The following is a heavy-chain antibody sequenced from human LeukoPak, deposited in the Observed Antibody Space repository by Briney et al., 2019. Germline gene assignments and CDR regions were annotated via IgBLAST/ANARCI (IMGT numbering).Heavy chain of an antibody. Sequence: EASVKVSCKASGGTFSSYAISWVRQAPGQGLEWMGGIIPIFGTANYAQKFQGRVTITADESTSTAYMELSSLRSEDTAVYYCARVRDLRYCSSTSCQNYYYYYGMDVWGKGTTVTVSS. J-gene: IGHJ6*04. CDR1: GGTFSSYA. CDR2: IIPIFGTA. D-gene: IGHD2-2*01. CDR3: ARVRDLRYCSSTSCQNYYYYYGMDV. V-gene: IGHV1-69*01.